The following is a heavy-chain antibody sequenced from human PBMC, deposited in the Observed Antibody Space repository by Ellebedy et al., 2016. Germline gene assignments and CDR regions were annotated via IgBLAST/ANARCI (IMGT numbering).Heavy chain of an antibody. D-gene: IGHD3-10*01. J-gene: IGHJ4*02. Sequence: SETLSLTCTVSGGSISSSSYYWGWIRQPPGKGLEWIGSIYYSGSTYYNPSLKSRVTISVDTSKNQFSLKLSSVTAADTAVYYCANWVVRGVIIQNLDYWGQGTLVTVSS. CDR2: IYYSGST. CDR3: ANWVVRGVIIQNLDY. CDR1: GGSISSSSYY. V-gene: IGHV4-39*01.